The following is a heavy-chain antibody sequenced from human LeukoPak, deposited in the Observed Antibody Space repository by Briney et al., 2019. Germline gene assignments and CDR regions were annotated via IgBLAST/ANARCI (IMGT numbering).Heavy chain of an antibody. CDR1: GGSISSSSYY. CDR2: IYYSGST. CDR3: ARAQWLGPFDY. Sequence: SETLSLTCTVSGGSISSSSYYWSWIRQPPGKGLEWIGYIYYSGSTNYNPSLKSRVTISVDTSKNQFSLKLSSVTAADTAVYYCARAQWLGPFDYWGQGTLVTVSS. V-gene: IGHV4-61*01. J-gene: IGHJ4*02. D-gene: IGHD6-19*01.